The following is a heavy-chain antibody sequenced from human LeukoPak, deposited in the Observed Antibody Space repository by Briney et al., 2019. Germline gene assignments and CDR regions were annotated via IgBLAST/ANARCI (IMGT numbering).Heavy chain of an antibody. J-gene: IGHJ4*02. D-gene: IGHD5-18*01. V-gene: IGHV4-59*01. CDR2: IYYSGST. CDR1: GGSISSYH. CDR3: AKSSYSIFDY. Sequence: SETLSLTCTVSGGSISSYHWSWIRQPPGKGLEWIGYIYYSGSTNYNPSLKSRVTISVDTSKNQFSLKLSSVTAADTAVYYCAKSSYSIFDYWGQGTLVTVSS.